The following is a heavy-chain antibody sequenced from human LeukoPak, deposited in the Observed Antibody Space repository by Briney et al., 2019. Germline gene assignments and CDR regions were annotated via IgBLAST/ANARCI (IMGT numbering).Heavy chain of an antibody. D-gene: IGHD7-27*01. CDR1: GFTFSSYA. J-gene: IGHJ4*02. Sequence: QSGGSLRLSCAASGFTFSSYAMSWVRQAPGKGLEWVSAIGGSGDPAYYADSVRGRLTISRDNSNNTLYLQMNSLRAEDTAVYYCAIRDPAGWGYFDYWGQGTLVTVSS. CDR2: IGGSGDPA. CDR3: AIRDPAGWGYFDY. V-gene: IGHV3-23*01.